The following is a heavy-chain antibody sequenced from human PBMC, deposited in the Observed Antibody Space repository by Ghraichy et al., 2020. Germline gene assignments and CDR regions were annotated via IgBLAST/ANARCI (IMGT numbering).Heavy chain of an antibody. D-gene: IGHD2-21*02. J-gene: IGHJ1*01. CDR2: IYHTGST. CDR1: GGSISSGAYS. V-gene: IGHV4-30-2*01. CDR3: ARGEYCGGDCYWEQ. Sequence: SETLSLTCAVSGGSISSGAYSWNWIRQPPGKGLEWIGYIYHTGSTYYNPSLKSRITISVDRSKKQFSLKLSSVTAADTAVYYCARGEYCGGDCYWEQWGHGTLVTVSS.